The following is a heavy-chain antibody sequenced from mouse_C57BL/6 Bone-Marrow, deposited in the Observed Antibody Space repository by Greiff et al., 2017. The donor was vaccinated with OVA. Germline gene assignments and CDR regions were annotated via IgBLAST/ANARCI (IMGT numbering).Heavy chain of an antibody. D-gene: IGHD1-1*01. CDR1: GFTFSSYA. CDR3: TGYYGSDYAMDY. V-gene: IGHV5-9-1*02. J-gene: IGHJ4*01. CDR2: ISSGGDYI. Sequence: EVMLVESGEGLVKPGGSLKLSCAASGFTFSSYAMSWVRQTPEKRLEWVAYISSGGDYIYYADTVKGRFTISRDNARNTLYLQMSSLMSEDTAMYYCTGYYGSDYAMDYWGQGTSVTVSS.